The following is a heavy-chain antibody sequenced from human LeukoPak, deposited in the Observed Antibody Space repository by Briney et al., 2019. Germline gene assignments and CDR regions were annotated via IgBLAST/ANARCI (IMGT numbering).Heavy chain of an antibody. CDR3: ARRGQYSSSPDFDY. J-gene: IGHJ4*02. CDR2: ISSSGSYI. D-gene: IGHD6-6*01. V-gene: IGHV3-21*04. Sequence: PGGSLRLSCAASRFTFSSYSMNWVRQAPGKGLEWVSSISSSGSYIYYADSVKGRFTISRDNAKNSLYLQMNSLRAEDTAVYYCARRGQYSSSPDFDYWGQGTLVTVSS. CDR1: RFTFSSYS.